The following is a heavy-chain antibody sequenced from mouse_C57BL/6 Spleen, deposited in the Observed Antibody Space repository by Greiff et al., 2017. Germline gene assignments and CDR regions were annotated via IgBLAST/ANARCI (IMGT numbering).Heavy chain of an antibody. Sequence: VQLQQSGAELVRPGASVKLSRTASGFNIKDDYMHWVKQRPEQGLEWIGWIDPENGDTEYASKFQGKATITADTSSNTAYLQLSSLTSEDTAVYYCTRGYYGTPFAYWGQGTLVTVSA. J-gene: IGHJ3*01. CDR1: GFNIKDDY. CDR2: IDPENGDT. D-gene: IGHD1-1*01. V-gene: IGHV14-4*01. CDR3: TRGYYGTPFAY.